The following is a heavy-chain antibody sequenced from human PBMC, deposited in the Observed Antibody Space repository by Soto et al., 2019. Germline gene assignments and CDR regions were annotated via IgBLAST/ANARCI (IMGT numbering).Heavy chain of an antibody. CDR3: ARASTIRGFFGMDV. CDR1: GGSFSIYY. Sequence: PDTLSLTCAVYGGSFSIYYCTWLRQPPGKGLEWIGEINHSGSTNYNPSLKSRVTISVDTSKNQFSLKVSSVTAADTAVYYCARASTIRGFFGMDVWGQGTTVTVSS. J-gene: IGHJ6*02. D-gene: IGHD5-12*01. CDR2: INHSGST. V-gene: IGHV4-34*01.